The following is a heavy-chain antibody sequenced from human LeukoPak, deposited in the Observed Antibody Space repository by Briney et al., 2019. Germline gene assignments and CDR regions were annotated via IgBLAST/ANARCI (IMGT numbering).Heavy chain of an antibody. J-gene: IGHJ3*02. CDR1: GYSFTSYW. CDR2: IDPSDSYT. Sequence: GESLKISCKGSGYSFTSYWISWVRQMPGKGLEWMGRIDPSDSYTNYSPSFQGHVTISADKSTSTAYLQWSSPKASDTAMYYCARGDVAWLRGFDAFDIWGQGTMVTVSS. CDR3: ARGDVAWLRGFDAFDI. D-gene: IGHD5-12*01. V-gene: IGHV5-10-1*01.